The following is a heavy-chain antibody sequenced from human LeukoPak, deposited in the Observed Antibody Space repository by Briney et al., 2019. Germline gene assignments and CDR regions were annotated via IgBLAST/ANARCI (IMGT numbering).Heavy chain of an antibody. V-gene: IGHV4-39*01. J-gene: IGHJ4*02. CDR1: GGSTSSSSYY. CDR2: IYYSGST. D-gene: IGHD6-13*01. Sequence: KPSETLSLTCTVSGGSTSSSSYYWGWIRQPPGKGLEWIGSIYYSGSTYYNPSLKSRVTISVDTSKNQFSLKLSSVTAADTAVYYCARRLAGTEDYWGQGTLVTVSS. CDR3: ARRLAGTEDY.